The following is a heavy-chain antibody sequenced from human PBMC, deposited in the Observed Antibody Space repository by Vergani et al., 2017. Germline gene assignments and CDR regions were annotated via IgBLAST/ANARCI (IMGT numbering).Heavy chain of an antibody. CDR3: ARHWYSSSGYGFPNLVTQGKDNWFDP. CDR2: INPNSGGT. Sequence: QVQLVQSGAEVKKPGASVKVSCKASGYTFTGYYMHWVRQAPGQGLEWMGWINPNSGGTNYAQKFQGRVTMTRDTSISTAYMELSRLRSDDTAVYYCARHWYSSSGYGFPNLVTQGKDNWFDPWSQGTLVTVSS. J-gene: IGHJ5*02. D-gene: IGHD6-13*01. CDR1: GYTFTGYY. V-gene: IGHV1-2*02.